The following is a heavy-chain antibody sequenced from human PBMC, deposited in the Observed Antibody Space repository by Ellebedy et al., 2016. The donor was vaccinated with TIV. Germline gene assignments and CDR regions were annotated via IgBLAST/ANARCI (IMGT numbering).Heavy chain of an antibody. J-gene: IGHJ6*02. CDR1: GYSFTSYW. Sequence: GESLKISCKGSGYSFTSYWIGWVRQMPGRGLEWMGMIHPADSDTRYSPSFQGQVTMSADKSISTAYLQWSSLKASDTAMYYCARHGRYCGSTRCYAGYYGMDVWGQGTTATVSS. V-gene: IGHV5-51*01. D-gene: IGHD2-2*01. CDR3: ARHGRYCGSTRCYAGYYGMDV. CDR2: IHPADSDT.